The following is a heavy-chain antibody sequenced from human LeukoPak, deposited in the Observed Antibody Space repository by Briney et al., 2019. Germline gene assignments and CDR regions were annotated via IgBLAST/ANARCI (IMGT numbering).Heavy chain of an antibody. D-gene: IGHD3-22*01. J-gene: IGHJ3*02. CDR1: GGSISSNY. Sequence: PSETLSLTCSVYGGSISSNYWTWIRQSPGRGLEYIGRVSYTGRTRYNPSLQRRLTISLDTSNNHFSLQLTAVSAADTAVYYCARLLDYDNSGAPDIFDIWGQGTMVTVSS. V-gene: IGHV4-59*01. CDR2: VSYTGRT. CDR3: ARLLDYDNSGAPDIFDI.